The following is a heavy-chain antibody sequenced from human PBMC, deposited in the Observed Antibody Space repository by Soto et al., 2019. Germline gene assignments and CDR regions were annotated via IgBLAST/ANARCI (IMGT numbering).Heavy chain of an antibody. D-gene: IGHD1-7*01. Sequence: PGGSLRLSCAASGFTFSSYAMHWVRQAPGKGLEWVSSISSSSSYIYYADSVKGRFTISRDNAKNSLYLQMNSLRAEDTAVYYCARAGYNWNYDAFDIWGQGTMVTVSS. CDR1: GFTFSSYA. CDR3: ARAGYNWNYDAFDI. J-gene: IGHJ3*02. V-gene: IGHV3-21*01. CDR2: ISSSSSYI.